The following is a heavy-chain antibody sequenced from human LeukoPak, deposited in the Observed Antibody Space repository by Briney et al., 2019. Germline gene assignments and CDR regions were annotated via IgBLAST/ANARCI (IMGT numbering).Heavy chain of an antibody. CDR2: ISSSSSTI. D-gene: IGHD3-22*01. CDR3: ARDSGHYYDSSGYDI. Sequence: GGSLRLSCAASGFTFSSYSMNWVRQAPGKGLEWVSYISSSSSTIYYADSVKGRFTISRDNAKNSLYLQMNSLRAEDTAVYYCARDSGHYYDSSGYDIWGQGTMVTVSS. V-gene: IGHV3-48*01. J-gene: IGHJ3*02. CDR1: GFTFSSYS.